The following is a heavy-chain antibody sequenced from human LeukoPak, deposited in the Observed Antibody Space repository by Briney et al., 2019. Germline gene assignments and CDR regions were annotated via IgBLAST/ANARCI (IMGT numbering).Heavy chain of an antibody. Sequence: SETLSLTCAVYGGSFSGYYWSWIRQPPGKGLEWIGEINHSGSTNYNPSLKSRVTISVDTSKNQFSPKLSSVTAADTAVYYCARFKVTVTSIPWGQGTLVTVSS. CDR2: INHSGST. V-gene: IGHV4-34*01. CDR1: GGSFSGYY. D-gene: IGHD4-11*01. J-gene: IGHJ5*02. CDR3: ARFKVTVTSIP.